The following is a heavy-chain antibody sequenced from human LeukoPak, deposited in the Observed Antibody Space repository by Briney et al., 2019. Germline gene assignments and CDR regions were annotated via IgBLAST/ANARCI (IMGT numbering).Heavy chain of an antibody. V-gene: IGHV4-59*12. CDR3: ARVGKYYYDRTGAFDI. D-gene: IGHD3-22*01. CDR1: GGSISFYY. Sequence: SETLSLTCTVSGGSISFYYWGWIRQPPGKGLEWIGYIYDSRNTNYNPSLKSRVTMSVDTSKNHFSLKLSSVTAADTAIYYCARVGKYYYDRTGAFDIWGQGTMVTVSS. CDR2: IYDSRNT. J-gene: IGHJ3*02.